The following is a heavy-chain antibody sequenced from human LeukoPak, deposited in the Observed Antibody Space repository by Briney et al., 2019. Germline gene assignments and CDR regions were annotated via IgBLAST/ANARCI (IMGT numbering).Heavy chain of an antibody. D-gene: IGHD3-10*01. J-gene: IGHJ4*02. CDR1: GGSFSGYS. Sequence: SETLSLTCAVYGGSFSGYSWNWIRQPPVKGLEWIGEINHSGGTNYNPSLKSRVTISVDTSKKQFSLKLSTVTAADTAVYYCARGVDYYGVWGQGTLVTVSS. CDR3: ARGVDYYGV. V-gene: IGHV4-34*01. CDR2: INHSGGT.